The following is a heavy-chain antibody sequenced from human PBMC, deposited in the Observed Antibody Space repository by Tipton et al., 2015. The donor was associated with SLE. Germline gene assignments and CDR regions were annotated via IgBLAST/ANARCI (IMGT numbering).Heavy chain of an antibody. Sequence: TLSLTCIVSGGSITIYYWSWIRQPPGKGMEWIGYIYSSGNTDYNPSLEGRVTISVDSSKTQFSLRLTSVSAADTAVYYCARDPSGYYSTSPYLWGQGTLVTVSS. CDR3: ARDPSGYYSTSPYL. J-gene: IGHJ5*02. CDR2: IYSSGNT. CDR1: GGSITIYY. V-gene: IGHV4-59*01. D-gene: IGHD2-8*01.